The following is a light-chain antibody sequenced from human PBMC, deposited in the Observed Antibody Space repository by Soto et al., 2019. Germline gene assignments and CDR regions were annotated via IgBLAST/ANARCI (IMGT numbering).Light chain of an antibody. J-gene: IGKJ1*01. CDR3: QQRSNWPRT. CDR2: DAS. Sequence: LTQSPSSLSSFVGDIFTITCRASQSVSSNLAWYQQKPGQAPRLLIYDASNRATGIPARFSGSGSGTDFTLTISSLEPEDFAVYYCQQRSNWPRTFGQGTKVDIK. V-gene: IGKV3-11*01. CDR1: QSVSSN.